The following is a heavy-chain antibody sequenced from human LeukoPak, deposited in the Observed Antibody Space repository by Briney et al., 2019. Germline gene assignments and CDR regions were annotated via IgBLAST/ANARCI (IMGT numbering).Heavy chain of an antibody. V-gene: IGHV3-30*04. CDR2: ISYDGSNK. CDR1: GFTFSGYA. D-gene: IGHD6-19*01. CDR3: ARWLAVAGKPIDY. Sequence: PGGSLRLSCAASGFTFSGYAMHWVRQAPGKGLEWVAVISYDGSNKYYADSVKGRFTISRDNSKNTLYLQMNSLRAEDTAVYYCARWLAVAGKPIDYWGQGTLVTVSS. J-gene: IGHJ4*02.